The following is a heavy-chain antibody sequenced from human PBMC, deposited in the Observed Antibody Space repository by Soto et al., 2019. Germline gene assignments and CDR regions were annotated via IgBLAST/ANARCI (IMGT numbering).Heavy chain of an antibody. J-gene: IGHJ4*02. CDR1: GYSFAGYW. CDR2: IDPSDSQT. V-gene: IGHV5-10-1*01. CDR3: ARQIYDSDTGPNFQYYFDS. D-gene: IGHD3-22*01. Sequence: GESLKISCKGSGYSFAGYWITWVRQKPGKGLEWMGRIDPSDSQTYYSPSFRGHVTISATKSITTVFLQWSSPRASDTAMYYCARQIYDSDTGPNFQYYFDSWGQGTPVTVSS.